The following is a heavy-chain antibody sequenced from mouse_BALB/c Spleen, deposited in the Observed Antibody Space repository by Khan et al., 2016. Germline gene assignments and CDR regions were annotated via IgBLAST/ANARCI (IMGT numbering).Heavy chain of an antibody. CDR3: ARDSYGADFDG. D-gene: IGHD1-1*01. V-gene: IGHV1-20*02. Sequence: VQLQQPGPVLVKPGASVKISCKASGYSFTDYFMNWVMQSHGKSLEWIGRINLYNGDTFYNQKFKGKATLTVDNSSNTAYMELRSLASEYSAVYDCARDSYGADFDGWGAGTTVTVSS. CDR2: INLYNGDT. J-gene: IGHJ1*01. CDR1: GYSFTDYF.